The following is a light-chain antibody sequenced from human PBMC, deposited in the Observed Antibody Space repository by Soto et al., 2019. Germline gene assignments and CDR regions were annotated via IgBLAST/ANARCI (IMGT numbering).Light chain of an antibody. J-gene: IGKJ5*01. V-gene: IGKV3-20*01. CDR1: QSVCSNF. Sequence: EIVLTQSPGTLSLSPGERAILSCRVSQSVCSNFLAWFRQKPGQAPRLLIYGASSRATGIPDRFSGSGSGTDFTLTISRLEPEDFAIYYCQQYCGSAITFGQGTRLDIK. CDR2: GAS. CDR3: QQYCGSAIT.